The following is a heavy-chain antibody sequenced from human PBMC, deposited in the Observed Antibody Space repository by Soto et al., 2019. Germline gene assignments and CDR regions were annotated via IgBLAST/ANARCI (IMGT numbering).Heavy chain of an antibody. CDR3: ARFLTEGYCTITGCYTRPLYGMDV. J-gene: IGHJ6*02. CDR1: GYTFSGYY. CDR2: INPNSGGT. D-gene: IGHD2-2*02. V-gene: IGHV1-2*02. Sequence: ASVKVSCKASGYTFSGYYIHWLRQAPGQGLEWMGWINPNSGGTNYAQKFRGRVTVTRDTPTSTAYMELSRLTSDDTAVYYCARFLTEGYCTITGCYTRPLYGMDVWGQGTTVTVSS.